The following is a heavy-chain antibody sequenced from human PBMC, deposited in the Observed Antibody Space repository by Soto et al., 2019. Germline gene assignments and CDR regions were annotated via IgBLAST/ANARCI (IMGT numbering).Heavy chain of an antibody. Sequence: SVNVSCKSSRMTLRRTTVQWLRLARGQRRECIGRIVVGTGSTAYAQIDQERTAIPRDISTNTAYMELSGLRPEDTAIYYCAADAHRHDFWSSYPYYYYSMDFWAQGTPVTVSS. V-gene: IGHV1-58*01. J-gene: IGHJ6*02. CDR2: IVVGTGST. CDR3: AADAHRHDFWSSYPYYYYSMDF. D-gene: IGHD3-3*01. CDR1: RMTLRRTT.